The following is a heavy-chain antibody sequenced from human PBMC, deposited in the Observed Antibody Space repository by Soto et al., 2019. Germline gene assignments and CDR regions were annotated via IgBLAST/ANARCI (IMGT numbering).Heavy chain of an antibody. CDR2: ISSNGSST. Sequence: GGSLRLSCAASGFTFSSYAMHWVRQAPGKGLEYVSAISSNGSSTYYANSVKGRFTISRDNAKNSLYLQMNSLRDEDTAVYYCARDTSHSRYGGNLVDYWGQGTLVTVSS. CDR3: ARDTSHSRYGGNLVDY. D-gene: IGHD4-17*01. CDR1: GFTFSSYA. V-gene: IGHV3-64*01. J-gene: IGHJ4*02.